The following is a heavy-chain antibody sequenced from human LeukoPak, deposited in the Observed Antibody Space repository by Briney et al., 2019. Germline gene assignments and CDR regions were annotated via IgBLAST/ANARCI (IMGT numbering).Heavy chain of an antibody. J-gene: IGHJ4*02. Sequence: PSETLSLACTVSGGSISSYYWSWIRQPAGKGLEWIGRIYTSGSTNYNPSLKSRVTMSVDTSKNQFSLKLSSVTAADTAVYYCGRGSYFRGNADYWGQGTLVTVSS. V-gene: IGHV4-4*07. CDR2: IYTSGST. CDR1: GGSISSYY. CDR3: GRGSYFRGNADY. D-gene: IGHD1-26*01.